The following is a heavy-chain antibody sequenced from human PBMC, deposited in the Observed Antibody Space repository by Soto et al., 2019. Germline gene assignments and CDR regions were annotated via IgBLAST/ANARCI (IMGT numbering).Heavy chain of an antibody. Sequence: SVKLSCKASGYTFTSYYMHWVRQAPGQGLEWMAIINPILGIANYAQKFQGRVTITADKSTSTAYMELSSLRSEDTAVYYCASRYDSSDYWGQGTLVTVSS. J-gene: IGHJ4*02. V-gene: IGHV1-69*02. CDR1: GYTFTSYY. CDR3: ASRYDSSDY. D-gene: IGHD3-22*01. CDR2: INPILGIA.